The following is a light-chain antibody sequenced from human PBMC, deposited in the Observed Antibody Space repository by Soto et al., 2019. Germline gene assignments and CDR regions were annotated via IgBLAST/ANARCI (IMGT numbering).Light chain of an antibody. CDR2: DVS. CDR1: TSDIGAYNY. J-gene: IGLJ3*02. V-gene: IGLV2-14*01. CDR3: SSYTSSSTLV. Sequence: QSALTHPAAVSGSPGQSITISCSGTTSDIGAYNYVCWYQHHPGEAPKLMIYDVSDRPSGVSDRFSGSKSDNTAFLTISWIQAEDEATYYCSSYTSSSTLVFGGGTKLTVL.